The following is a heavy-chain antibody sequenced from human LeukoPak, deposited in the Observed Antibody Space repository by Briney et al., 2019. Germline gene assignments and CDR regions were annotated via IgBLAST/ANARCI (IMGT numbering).Heavy chain of an antibody. CDR2: FDPEDGET. D-gene: IGHD6-6*01. J-gene: IGHJ6*02. CDR3: ATSIGYLYGMDV. Sequence: ASVKVSCKVFGYTLTELSMHWVRQAPGKGLEWMGGFDPEDGETIYAQKFQGRVTMTEDTSTDTAYMELSSLRSEDTAVYYCATSIGYLYGMDVWGQGTTVTVSS. V-gene: IGHV1-24*01. CDR1: GYTLTELS.